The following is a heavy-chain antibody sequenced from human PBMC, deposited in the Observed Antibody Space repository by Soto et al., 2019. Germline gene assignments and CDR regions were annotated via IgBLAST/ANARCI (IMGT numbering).Heavy chain of an antibody. D-gene: IGHD1-1*01. J-gene: IGHJ4*02. CDR2: ISDDGARI. Sequence: QLVQSGGGLVPPGGSSRLSCVASGFAFDQYWMHWVRQAAGTGLEWVSRISDDGARIDYADFVKGRFTIARDNAKNTLFLQMRSLRGEDTAVYYCTRGPRPSSTGTGALWGRGALVTVSS. CDR1: GFAFDQYW. V-gene: IGHV3-74*01. CDR3: TRGPRPSSTGTGAL.